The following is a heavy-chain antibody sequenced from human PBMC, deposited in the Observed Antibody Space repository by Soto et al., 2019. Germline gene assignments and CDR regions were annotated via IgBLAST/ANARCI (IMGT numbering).Heavy chain of an antibody. D-gene: IGHD2-15*01. CDR2: IYYSGST. Sequence: QLQLQESGPGLVKPSETLSLTCTVSGGSISSSSYYWGWIRQPPGKGLEWIGSIYYSGSTYYNPSLKSRVTISVDTSKYQFSLRLSSVTAADTAVYYCARQLVVVVAATLDAFDIWGQGTMVTVSS. CDR1: GGSISSSSYY. J-gene: IGHJ3*02. V-gene: IGHV4-39*01. CDR3: ARQLVVVVAATLDAFDI.